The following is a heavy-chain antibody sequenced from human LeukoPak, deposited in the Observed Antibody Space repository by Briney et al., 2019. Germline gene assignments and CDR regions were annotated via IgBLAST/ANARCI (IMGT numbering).Heavy chain of an antibody. Sequence: GESLKISCKGSGYSFTSYWIGWVRQMPGKGLEWMGIIYPGDSDTRYSPSFQGQVTTSADKSISTAYLQWSSLKASDTAMYYCARQRGGYSNYVSWFDPWGQGTLVTVSS. CDR2: IYPGDSDT. V-gene: IGHV5-51*01. CDR3: ARQRGGYSNYVSWFDP. CDR1: GYSFTSYW. D-gene: IGHD4-11*01. J-gene: IGHJ5*02.